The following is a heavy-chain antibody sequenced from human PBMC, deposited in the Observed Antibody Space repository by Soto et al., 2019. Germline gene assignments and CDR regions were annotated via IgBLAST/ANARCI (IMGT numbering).Heavy chain of an antibody. Sequence: SETLSLTCAVYGGSFSGYYWSWIRQPPGKGLEWIGEINHSGSTNYNPSLKSRVTISVDTSKNQFSLKLSSVTAADTAVYYCARREIFGVVIMGRPNWFDPWGQGTLVTVSS. J-gene: IGHJ5*02. V-gene: IGHV4-34*01. CDR3: ARREIFGVVIMGRPNWFDP. CDR1: GGSFSGYY. CDR2: INHSGST. D-gene: IGHD3-3*01.